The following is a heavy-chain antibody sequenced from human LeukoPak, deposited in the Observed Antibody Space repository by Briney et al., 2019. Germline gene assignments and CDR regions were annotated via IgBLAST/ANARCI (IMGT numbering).Heavy chain of an antibody. CDR3: GILSGVSYYDYYYMDV. CDR1: GGSISSYY. V-gene: IGHV4-4*07. Sequence: SETLSLTCTVSGGSISSYYWSWLRQPAGKGLEWIGRIYTRGRNNYNPSLKRRVNISVDTSKNQFSLKLSYVTAAETAVYYCGILSGVSYYDYYYMDVWGKGTTVTVSS. D-gene: IGHD2-8*01. J-gene: IGHJ6*03. CDR2: IYTRGRN.